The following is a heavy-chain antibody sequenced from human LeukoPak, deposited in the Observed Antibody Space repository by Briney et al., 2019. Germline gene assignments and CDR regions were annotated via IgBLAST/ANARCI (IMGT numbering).Heavy chain of an antibody. CDR1: GGSISTYY. CDR3: ARDLSRSGYTYGYDY. Sequence: PSETLSLTCTVSGGSISTYYWSWIRQPPGKGLEWIGDIYYSGSTNYNPSLESRVTMSVDTSKNQFSLRLSSLTAADTAVYYCARDLSRSGYTYGYDYWGQGTLVTVSS. CDR2: IYYSGST. D-gene: IGHD5-18*01. J-gene: IGHJ4*02. V-gene: IGHV4-59*01.